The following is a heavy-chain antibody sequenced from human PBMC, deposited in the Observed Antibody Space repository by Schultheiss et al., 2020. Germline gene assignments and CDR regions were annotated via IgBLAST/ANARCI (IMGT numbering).Heavy chain of an antibody. V-gene: IGHV3-48*03. CDR2: ISSSGSTI. CDR1: GFTFSSYE. Sequence: GESLKISCAASGFTFSSYEMNWVRQAPGKGLEWVSYISSSGSTIYYADSVKGRFTISRDNAKNSLYLQMNSLRAEDTAVYYCARSIGQPRSTLGFDYWGQGTLGTVSS. J-gene: IGHJ4*02. D-gene: IGHD1-26*01. CDR3: ARSIGQPRSTLGFDY.